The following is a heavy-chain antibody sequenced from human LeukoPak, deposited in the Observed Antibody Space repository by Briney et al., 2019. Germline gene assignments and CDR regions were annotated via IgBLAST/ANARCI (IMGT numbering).Heavy chain of an antibody. CDR2: ISSSSSTI. V-gene: IGHV3-48*01. Sequence: PGGSLRLSCAASGFTFSSYSMNWVRQAPGKGLEWVSYISSSSSTIYYADSVKGRFTISRDNAKNSLYLQMNSLRAEDTAVYYCARVKSAFDIWGQGTIVTVSS. J-gene: IGHJ3*02. CDR1: GFTFSSYS. CDR3: ARVKSAFDI.